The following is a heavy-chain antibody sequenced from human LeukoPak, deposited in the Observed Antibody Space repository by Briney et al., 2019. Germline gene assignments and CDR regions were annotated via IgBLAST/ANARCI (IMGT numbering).Heavy chain of an antibody. CDR3: ARTRDGYKPYFFDY. CDR1: GFTFSIYA. Sequence: GGSLRLSCAASGFTFSIYAMTWVRQAPGKGLEWVSAISGSGGNTYYADSVKGRFTISRDNSKNTLYLQMNSLRAEDTAVYYCARTRDGYKPYFFDYWGQGTLVTVSS. J-gene: IGHJ4*02. V-gene: IGHV3-23*01. D-gene: IGHD5-24*01. CDR2: ISGSGGNT.